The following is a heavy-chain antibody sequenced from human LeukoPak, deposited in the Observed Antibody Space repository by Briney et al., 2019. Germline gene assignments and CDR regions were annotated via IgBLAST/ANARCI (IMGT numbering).Heavy chain of an antibody. CDR1: GYTVTNFP. J-gene: IGHJ3*02. Sequence: ASVKVSCKASGYTVTNFPMNWVRQAPGQGLEWMGWINTNTGNPTYAQGFTGRLVFSLDTSVSTAYLQISSLKAEDTAVYYCASGTLGYCSGGSCSLYDAFDIWGQGTILTVSS. D-gene: IGHD2-15*01. CDR3: ASGTLGYCSGGSCSLYDAFDI. V-gene: IGHV7-4-1*02. CDR2: INTNTGNP.